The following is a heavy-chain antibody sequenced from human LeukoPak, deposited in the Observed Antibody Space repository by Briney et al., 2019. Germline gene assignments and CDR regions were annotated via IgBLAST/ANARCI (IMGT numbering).Heavy chain of an antibody. CDR2: MYYSGST. CDR1: GGSISSYY. J-gene: IGHJ4*02. D-gene: IGHD3-22*01. CDR3: ASATVAEPYYDSSGYYYHPGYFDY. Sequence: PSETLSLICTVSGGSISSYYWSWIRQPPGKGLEWIGYMYYSGSTNYNPSLKSRVTMSVDTSKNQFSLKLSSVTAADTAVYYCASATVAEPYYDSSGYYYHPGYFDYWGQGTLVTVSS. V-gene: IGHV4-59*12.